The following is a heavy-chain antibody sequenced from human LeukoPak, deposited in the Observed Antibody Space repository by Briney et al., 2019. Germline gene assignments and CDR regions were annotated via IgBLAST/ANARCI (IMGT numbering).Heavy chain of an antibody. D-gene: IGHD5-24*01. V-gene: IGHV3-33*01. CDR1: GFTFSSYG. Sequence: GRSLRLSCAASGFTFSSYGTHWVRQAPGKGLEWVAVIWYDGSNKYYADSVKGRFTISRDNSKNTLYLQMNSQRAEDTAVYYCARDWDGYNFIGYYYYGMDVWGQGTTVTVSS. CDR2: IWYDGSNK. CDR3: ARDWDGYNFIGYYYYGMDV. J-gene: IGHJ6*02.